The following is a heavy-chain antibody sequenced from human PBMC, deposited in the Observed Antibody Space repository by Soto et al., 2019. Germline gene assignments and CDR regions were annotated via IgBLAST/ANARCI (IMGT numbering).Heavy chain of an antibody. CDR3: ARASPVVTDV. CDR2: IYYSGST. CDR1: GGSISSGDYY. D-gene: IGHD5-18*01. V-gene: IGHV4-30-4*01. Sequence: QVQLQESGPGLVKPSQTLSLTCTVSGGSISSGDYYWSWIRQPPGKGLEWIGYIYYSGSTYHNPTRRRRVTIPVDPSKNQFSLKLGSVPAADTAGYDGARASPVVTDVWGQGTTVTVSS. J-gene: IGHJ6*02.